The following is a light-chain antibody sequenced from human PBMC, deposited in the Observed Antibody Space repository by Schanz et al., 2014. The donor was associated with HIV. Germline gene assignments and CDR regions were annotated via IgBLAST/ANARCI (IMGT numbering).Light chain of an antibody. CDR2: DND. J-gene: IGLJ2*01. V-gene: IGLV1-40*01. CDR3: SSYAGRNNFV. Sequence: QSVLTQPPSLSGAPGQRISLSCNGSSSNIGAGYDVHWYQHFPGTAPRLLIFDNDNRPSGVPDRISGSKSGTSASLAITGLQGDDEADYYCSSYAGRNNFVFGGGTKLTVL. CDR1: SSNIGAGYD.